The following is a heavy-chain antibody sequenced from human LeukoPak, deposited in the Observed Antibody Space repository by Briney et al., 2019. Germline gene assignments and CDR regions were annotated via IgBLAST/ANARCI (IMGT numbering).Heavy chain of an antibody. V-gene: IGHV3-30*18. J-gene: IGHJ4*02. CDR1: GFTFSNYG. Sequence: PGRSLRLSCAASGFTFSNYGMHWVRQAPGKGLEWVALISPDGSNEYYADSVKGRFTISRDNSKNTLYLQMNSLRPEDTALYYCAKDYGGVTNYWGQGTLVTVSS. D-gene: IGHD3-16*01. CDR2: ISPDGSNE. CDR3: AKDYGGVTNY.